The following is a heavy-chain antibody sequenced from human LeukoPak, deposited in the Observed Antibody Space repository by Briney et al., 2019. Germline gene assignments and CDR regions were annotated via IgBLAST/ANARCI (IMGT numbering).Heavy chain of an antibody. D-gene: IGHD5-24*01. J-gene: IGHJ4*02. CDR2: IYPGDSDT. Sequence: GESLKISCKGSGYSFTTYWIGWVRQMPGKALEWMGSIYPGDSDTRYSPSFQGQVTISVDESINTAYLQWSSLKASDTAMYYCVRHTNGYYPFDYWGQGTLVTVSS. CDR3: VRHTNGYYPFDY. V-gene: IGHV5-51*01. CDR1: GYSFTTYW.